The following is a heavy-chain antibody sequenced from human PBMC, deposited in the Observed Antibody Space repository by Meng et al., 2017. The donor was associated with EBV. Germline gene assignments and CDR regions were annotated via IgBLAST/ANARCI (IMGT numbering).Heavy chain of an antibody. J-gene: IGHJ4*02. Sequence: HVQLEQCGAEVRKPGASVKVSCKASGYTFTSYGISWVRQAPGQGLEWMGWISAYNGNTNYAQKLQGRVTMTTDTSTSTAYMELRSLRSDDTAVYYCARDGRLYDTPSPFDYWGQGTLVTVSS. V-gene: IGHV1-18*01. D-gene: IGHD3-22*01. CDR3: ARDGRLYDTPSPFDY. CDR1: GYTFTSYG. CDR2: ISAYNGNT.